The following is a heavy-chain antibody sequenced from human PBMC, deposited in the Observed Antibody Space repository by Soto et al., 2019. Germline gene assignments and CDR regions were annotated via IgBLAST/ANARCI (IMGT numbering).Heavy chain of an antibody. CDR2: IKPDGSLE. J-gene: IGHJ4*02. CDR3: ARDGGNGSDLID. D-gene: IGHD3-10*01. Sequence: EVQLVESGGGLVQPGRSLRLSCGASGFIFSNHWMRWVRQAPGRGLEWVANIKPDGSLELYADSVKGRFTISRDNTKKSLYLQMNSLRADDTAVYYCARDGGNGSDLIDWGQGTLVTVSS. CDR1: GFIFSNHW. V-gene: IGHV3-7*01.